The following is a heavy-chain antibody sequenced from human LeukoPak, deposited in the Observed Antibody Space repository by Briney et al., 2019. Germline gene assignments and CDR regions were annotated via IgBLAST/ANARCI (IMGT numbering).Heavy chain of an antibody. D-gene: IGHD3-22*01. CDR2: MYTTGST. CDR1: GDSISGYY. Sequence: SETLSLTCNVSGDSISGYYWNWIRQPAAKGLEWIGRMYTTGSTSYNPSLASRVTMSVDTSKNQFSLNLNSVTAADTAFYYCARGRAYYDSSGFFNYWGQGILVTVSS. CDR3: ARGRAYYDSSGFFNY. V-gene: IGHV4-4*07. J-gene: IGHJ4*02.